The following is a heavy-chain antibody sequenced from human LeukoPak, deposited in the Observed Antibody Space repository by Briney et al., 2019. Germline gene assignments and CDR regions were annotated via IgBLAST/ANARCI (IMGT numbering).Heavy chain of an antibody. CDR1: GFTFSSSW. V-gene: IGHV3-7*05. J-gene: IGHJ4*02. CDR3: AANTQSGY. D-gene: IGHD3-16*01. CDR2: IKEDGSEK. Sequence: GGSLTLSCAASGFTFSSSWMKWVRQAPGKGLESVAVIKEDGSEKYYVDSVKGRFAISRDNAKNSLYLQMDNVRAEDTAVYFCAANTQSGYWGQGALVTVSS.